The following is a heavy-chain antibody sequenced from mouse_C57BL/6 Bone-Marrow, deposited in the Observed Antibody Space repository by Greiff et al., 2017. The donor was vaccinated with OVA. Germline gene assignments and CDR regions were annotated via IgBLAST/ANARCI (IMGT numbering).Heavy chain of an antibody. Sequence: QVQLQQSGAELARPGASVKLSCKASGYTFTSYGISWVKQRTGQGLEWIGEIYPRSGNTYYNEKFKGKATLTADKSSSTAYMELRSLTSEDSAVYFCARKELDYDGRAPWFAYWGQGTLVTVSA. CDR2: IYPRSGNT. CDR1: GYTFTSYG. D-gene: IGHD2-4*01. J-gene: IGHJ3*01. CDR3: ARKELDYDGRAPWFAY. V-gene: IGHV1-81*01.